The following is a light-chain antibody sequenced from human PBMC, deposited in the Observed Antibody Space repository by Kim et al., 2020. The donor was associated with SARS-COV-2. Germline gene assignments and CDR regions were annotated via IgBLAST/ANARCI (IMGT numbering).Light chain of an antibody. CDR1: SLRSYY. CDR2: GKN. V-gene: IGLV3-19*01. Sequence: SSELTQDPAVYVALGQTVRITCQGDSLRSYYASWYQQKPGQAPVLVIYGKNNRPSGIPDRFSGSSSGNTASLTITGAQAEDEADYYCHSRDSSGNHLFGG. CDR3: HSRDSSGNHL. J-gene: IGLJ3*02.